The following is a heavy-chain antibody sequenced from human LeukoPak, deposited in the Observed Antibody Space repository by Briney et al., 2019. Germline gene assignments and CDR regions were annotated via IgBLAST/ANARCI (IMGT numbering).Heavy chain of an antibody. CDR1: AESFNNYY. CDR3: ARGRKGLLLSWFDP. Sequence: PSETLSLTCAVYAESFNNYYWSWIRQPPGKGLEWIGEINHSGSTNSNPSLKRRVPISVDTSKNQFSLKLTSVTAADTAVYYCARGRKGLLLSWFDPWGQGTLVTVSS. D-gene: IGHD3-3*01. V-gene: IGHV4-34*01. J-gene: IGHJ5*02. CDR2: INHSGST.